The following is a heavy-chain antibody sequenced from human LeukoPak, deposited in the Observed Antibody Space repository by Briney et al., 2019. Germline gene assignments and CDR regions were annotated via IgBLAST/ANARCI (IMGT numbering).Heavy chain of an antibody. CDR1: GGSISSDY. Sequence: SETLSLTCTVSGGSISSDYWSWIRQSPGKGLEWIGYIYYSGSGSTNYNPSLKSRVTISVDTSKNQFSLKLSSVTAADTAVYYCARRGGHGGSFDYWGQGTLVTVSS. CDR2: IYYSGSGST. CDR3: ARRGGHGGSFDY. J-gene: IGHJ4*02. V-gene: IGHV4-59*08. D-gene: IGHD4-23*01.